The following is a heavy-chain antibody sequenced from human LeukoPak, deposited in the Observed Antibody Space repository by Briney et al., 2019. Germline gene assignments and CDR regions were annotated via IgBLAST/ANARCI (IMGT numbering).Heavy chain of an antibody. CDR2: ISGSSGNT. V-gene: IGHV3-23*01. D-gene: IGHD4-17*01. CDR3: ATTVTTRLDY. CDR1: GFTFSSYW. J-gene: IGHJ4*02. Sequence: GGSLRLSCAASGFTFSSYWMHWVRQAPGKGLEWVSAISGSSGNTHYADSVKGRFTISRDNSKNTLYLQMNSLRVEDTAVYYCATTVTTRLDYWGQGTLVTVSS.